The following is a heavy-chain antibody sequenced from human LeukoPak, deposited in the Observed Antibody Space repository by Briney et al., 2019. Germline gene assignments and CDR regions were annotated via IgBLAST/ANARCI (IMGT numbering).Heavy chain of an antibody. D-gene: IGHD2-15*01. Sequence: GGSLRLSCAASGFTSSSYAMSWVRQAPGKGLEWVSAISGSGGSTYYADSVKGRFTISRDNSKNTLYLQMNSLRAEDTAVYYCAKRRDIVVVVAARDYFDYWGQGTLVTVSS. CDR2: ISGSGGST. V-gene: IGHV3-23*01. J-gene: IGHJ4*02. CDR1: GFTSSSYA. CDR3: AKRRDIVVVVAARDYFDY.